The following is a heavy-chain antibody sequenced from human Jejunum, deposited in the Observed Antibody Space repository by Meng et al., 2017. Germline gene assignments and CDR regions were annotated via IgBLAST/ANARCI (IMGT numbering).Heavy chain of an antibody. J-gene: IGHJ2*01. CDR2: VRSGDPTT. D-gene: IGHD1-26*01. Sequence: VQLVESGGGLGKPGCSLRLSCLASGFTFGAYYMTWIRQAPGKGLEWVSAVRSGDPTTEHADSVKGRFTISRDNSKSSLYLHMNNLRADDTAVYYCAKAIGNWYFDLWGRGTLVTVSS. V-gene: IGHV3-11*01. CDR3: AKAIGNWYFDL. CDR1: GFTFGAYY.